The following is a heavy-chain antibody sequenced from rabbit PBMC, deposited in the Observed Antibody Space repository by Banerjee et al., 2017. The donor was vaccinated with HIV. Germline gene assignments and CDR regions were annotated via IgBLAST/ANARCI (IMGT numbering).Heavy chain of an antibody. D-gene: IGHD2-1*01. J-gene: IGHJ4*01. CDR2: IYAGSSGST. V-gene: IGHV1S40*01. CDR1: GFSFSSSYW. CDR3: ARELDGDPGTFNL. Sequence: QSLEESGGDLVKPGASLTLTCTASGFSFSSSYWISWVRQAPGKGLEWIACIYAGSSGSTYYASWAKGRFTISKTSSTTVTLQMTSLTAADTATYFCARELDGDPGTFNLWGQGTLVTVS.